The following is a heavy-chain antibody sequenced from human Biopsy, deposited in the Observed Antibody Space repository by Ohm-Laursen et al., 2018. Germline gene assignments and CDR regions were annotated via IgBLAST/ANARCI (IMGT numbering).Heavy chain of an antibody. CDR2: IYYSGTT. CDR1: GESMGTYY. J-gene: IGHJ5*02. CDR3: ARHPTGFWFDP. V-gene: IGHV4-59*08. Sequence: SDTLSLTCAVSGESMGTYYWSWIRQPPGKVMEWIASIYYSGTTHKNPSLKSLVTMSVDTSKNQFSLNPTSVTAADTAVYYCARHPTGFWFDPWGQGTLVIVSS.